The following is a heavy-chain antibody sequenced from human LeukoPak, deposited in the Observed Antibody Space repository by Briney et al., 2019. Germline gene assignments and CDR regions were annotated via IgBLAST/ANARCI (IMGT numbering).Heavy chain of an antibody. Sequence: SETLSLTCTVSGGSISSYYWSWIRQPPGKGLEWIGYIYYSGSTNYNPSLKSRVTISVDTSKNQFSLKLGSVTAADTAVYYCAGKYYDFWSGYRDAFDIWGQGTMVTVSS. J-gene: IGHJ3*02. CDR3: AGKYYDFWSGYRDAFDI. CDR2: IYYSGST. D-gene: IGHD3-3*01. V-gene: IGHV4-59*08. CDR1: GGSISSYY.